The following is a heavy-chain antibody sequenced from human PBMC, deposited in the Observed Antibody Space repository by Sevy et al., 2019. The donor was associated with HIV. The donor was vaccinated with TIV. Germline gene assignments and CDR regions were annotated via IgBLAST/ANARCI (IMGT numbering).Heavy chain of an antibody. CDR2: IYHSGNF. CDR3: ARSFGTGYFDY. J-gene: IGHJ4*02. D-gene: IGHD1-1*01. Sequence: SETLSPTCVVSGGSMKSGDYSWNWIRQPPGKGLEWIGYIYHSGNFYYNPSLKSRVTISVDTSKSQFSLKLSSVTVADTAVYFCARSFGTGYFDYWGRGSLVTVSS. CDR1: GGSMKSGDYS. V-gene: IGHV4-30-2*01.